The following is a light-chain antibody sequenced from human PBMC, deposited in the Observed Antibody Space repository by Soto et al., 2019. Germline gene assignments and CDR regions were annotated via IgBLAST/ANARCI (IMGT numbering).Light chain of an antibody. CDR3: CSYAGRYTYI. Sequence: QSALTQPASLSGSPGQLITISCTGTSSDIGAYDYVSWFQQHPGKAPKLMISEVNNRPSGVSNRFSGSKSGNTASLTISGLQAEDEADYYCCSYAGRYTYIFGTGTKVTVL. CDR2: EVN. V-gene: IGLV2-14*01. CDR1: SSDIGAYDY. J-gene: IGLJ1*01.